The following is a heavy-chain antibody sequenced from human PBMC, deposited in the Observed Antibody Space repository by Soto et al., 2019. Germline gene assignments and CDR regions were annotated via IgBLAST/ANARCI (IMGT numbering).Heavy chain of an antibody. Sequence: QVQLVQSGAEVKKPGASVKVSCKASGYTFTSYGISWVRQAPGQGLEWMGWISAYNGNTNYAQKLQGRVTMTTDTSTSTAYKELRSLRSDDTAVYYCARVGINYYDSSGYYYPGYWGQGTLVTVSS. D-gene: IGHD3-22*01. CDR2: ISAYNGNT. J-gene: IGHJ4*02. V-gene: IGHV1-18*01. CDR3: ARVGINYYDSSGYYYPGY. CDR1: GYTFTSYG.